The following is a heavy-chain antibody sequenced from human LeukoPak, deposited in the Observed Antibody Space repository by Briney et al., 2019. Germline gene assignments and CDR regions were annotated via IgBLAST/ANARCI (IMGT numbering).Heavy chain of an antibody. CDR2: ISDSGSTI. V-gene: IGHV3-11*01. J-gene: IGHJ4*02. CDR3: AKEAVSGSFDY. Sequence: GGSLRLSCAASGFTFKNYFMTWIRQAPGKGLEWVSYISDSGSTIHYADSVKGRFTISRDNAKNSLYLQMNSLRAEDTAIYYCAKEAVSGSFDYWGQGTPVTVSS. D-gene: IGHD6-19*01. CDR1: GFTFKNYF.